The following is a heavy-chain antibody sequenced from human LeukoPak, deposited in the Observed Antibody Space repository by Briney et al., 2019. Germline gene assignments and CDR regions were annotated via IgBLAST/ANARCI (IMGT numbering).Heavy chain of an antibody. Sequence: PGGSLRLSCAPSGFTFRSYAMHWVRQSPGKGLEWVAVISTDGSIKLYTDSVKGRFTISRDNSKSTLLLQMNSLRPEDTALYYCARDLIGGAPDFFDYWGQGTLVTVSS. J-gene: IGHJ4*02. V-gene: IGHV3-30-3*01. D-gene: IGHD3-22*01. CDR2: ISTDGSIK. CDR1: GFTFRSYA. CDR3: ARDLIGGAPDFFDY.